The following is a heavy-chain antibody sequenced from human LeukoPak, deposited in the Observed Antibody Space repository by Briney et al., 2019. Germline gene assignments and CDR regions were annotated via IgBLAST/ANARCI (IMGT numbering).Heavy chain of an antibody. D-gene: IGHD6-13*01. CDR2: IYYSGST. Sequence: GSIYYSGSTYYNPSLKSRVTISVDTSKNQFSLKLSSVTAADTAVYYCARQHSSSWSDWFDPWGQGTLVTVSS. CDR3: ARQHSSSWSDWFDP. V-gene: IGHV4-39*01. J-gene: IGHJ5*02.